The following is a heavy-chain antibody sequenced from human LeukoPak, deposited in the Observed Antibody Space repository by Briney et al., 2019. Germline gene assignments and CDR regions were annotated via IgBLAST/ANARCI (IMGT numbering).Heavy chain of an antibody. J-gene: IGHJ4*02. D-gene: IGHD6-13*01. CDR3: GRDIAAAVGY. Sequence: KPSETLSLTCAVYGGSFSGYYWSWIRQPPGKGLEWIGEINHSGSTNYNPSLKSRVTISVDTSKNQFSLQLNSVTPEDTAVYYCGRDIAAAVGYWGQGTLVTVSS. V-gene: IGHV4-34*01. CDR1: GGSFSGYY. CDR2: INHSGST.